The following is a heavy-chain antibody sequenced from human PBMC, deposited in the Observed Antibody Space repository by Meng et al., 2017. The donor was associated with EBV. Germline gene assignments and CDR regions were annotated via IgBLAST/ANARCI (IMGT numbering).Heavy chain of an antibody. D-gene: IGHD3-22*01. CDR3: ARGPYYYDSSGYYYGEFDP. V-gene: IGHV1-8*01. CDR2: MNPNSGNT. Sequence: QVQLVQAGAEVKKPGASGKVSCKASGYTFTSYDINWVRQATGQGLEWMGWMNPNSGNTGYAQKFQGRVTMTRNTSISTAYMELSSLRSEDTAVYYCARGPYYYDSSGYYYGEFDPWGQGTLVTVSS. CDR1: GYTFTSYD. J-gene: IGHJ5*02.